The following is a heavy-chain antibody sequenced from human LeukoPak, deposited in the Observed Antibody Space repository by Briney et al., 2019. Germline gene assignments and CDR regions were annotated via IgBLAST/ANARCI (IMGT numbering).Heavy chain of an antibody. CDR2: FDPEDGET. V-gene: IGHV1-24*01. J-gene: IGHJ6*03. CDR3: ARVGGYCSGGSCNRYYYYYMDV. CDR1: GYTLTELS. Sequence: ASVKVSCKVSGYTLTELSMHWVRQAPGKGLEWMGGFDPEDGETLYAQKFQGRVTMTEDTSTDTAYMELSSLRSEDTAVYYCARVGGYCSGGSCNRYYYYYMDVWGKGATVTVSS. D-gene: IGHD2-15*01.